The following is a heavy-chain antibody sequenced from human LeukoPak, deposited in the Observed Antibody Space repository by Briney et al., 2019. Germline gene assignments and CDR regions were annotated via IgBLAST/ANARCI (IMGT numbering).Heavy chain of an antibody. CDR1: GFTFSSYA. CDR2: ISSNGGST. Sequence: GGSLRLSCAASGFTFSSYAMHWVRQAPGKGLEYVSAISSNGGSTYYANSVKGRFTISRDNSKNTLYLQMGSLRAEDTAVYYCARRDYYGSFVYWGQGTLVTVSS. V-gene: IGHV3-64*01. D-gene: IGHD3-10*01. J-gene: IGHJ4*02. CDR3: ARRDYYGSFVY.